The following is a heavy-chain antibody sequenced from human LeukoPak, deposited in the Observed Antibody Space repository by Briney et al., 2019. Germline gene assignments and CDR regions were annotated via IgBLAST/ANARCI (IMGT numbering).Heavy chain of an antibody. V-gene: IGHV4-39*07. CDR3: ARAYIVVVVAATFNWFDP. CDR2: IYYSGST. Sequence: SETLSLTCTVSGGSISSSSYYWGWIRQPPGKGLEWIGSIYYSGSTYYNPSLKSRVTISVDTSKNQFSLKLSSVTAADTAVYYCARAYIVVVVAATFNWFDPWGQGTLVTVSS. CDR1: GGSISSSSYY. J-gene: IGHJ5*02. D-gene: IGHD2-15*01.